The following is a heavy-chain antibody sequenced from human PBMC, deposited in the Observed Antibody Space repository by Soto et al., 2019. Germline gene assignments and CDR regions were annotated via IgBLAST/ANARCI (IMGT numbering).Heavy chain of an antibody. D-gene: IGHD3-22*01. CDR3: ARHSGYYDSSGYYYYYYYGMDV. Sequence: GESLKISCKGSGYSFTSYWIGWVRQMSGKGLEWMGIIYPGDSDTRYSPSFQGQVTISADKSISTAYLQWSSLKASDTAMYYCARHSGYYDSSGYYYYYYYGMDVWGQGTTVTVSS. CDR1: GYSFTSYW. CDR2: IYPGDSDT. J-gene: IGHJ6*02. V-gene: IGHV5-51*01.